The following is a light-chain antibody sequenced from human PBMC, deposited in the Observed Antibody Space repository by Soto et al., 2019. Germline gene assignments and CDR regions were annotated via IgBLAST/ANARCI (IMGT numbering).Light chain of an antibody. CDR3: QQFRT. Sequence: DIQMTQSPSTLSASVGDRVTITCRASQSISSWLAWYQQKPGKAPKLLIYDASSVESGVPSRFSGSGSGTEFTLTISSLQPDDFATYYCQQFRTFCQGTKVEIK. J-gene: IGKJ1*01. V-gene: IGKV1-5*01. CDR2: DAS. CDR1: QSISSW.